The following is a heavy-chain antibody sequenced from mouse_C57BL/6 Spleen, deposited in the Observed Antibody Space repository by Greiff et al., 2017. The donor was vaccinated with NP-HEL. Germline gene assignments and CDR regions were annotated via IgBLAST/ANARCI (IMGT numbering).Heavy chain of an antibody. V-gene: IGHV6-6*01. CDR2: VRNKANNHAT. CDR3: TAHYYGSSYGDWFAY. CDR1: GFTFSDAW. Sequence: EVKLMESGGGLVQPGGSMKLSCAASGFTFSDAWMDWVRQSPEKGLEWVAEVRNKANNHATYYAESVKGRFTISRDDSKSSVYLQMNSLRAEDTGIYYCTAHYYGSSYGDWFAYWGQGTLVTVSA. J-gene: IGHJ3*01. D-gene: IGHD1-1*01.